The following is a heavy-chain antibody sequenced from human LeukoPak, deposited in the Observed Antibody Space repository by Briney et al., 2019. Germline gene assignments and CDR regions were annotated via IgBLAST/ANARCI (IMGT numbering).Heavy chain of an antibody. J-gene: IGHJ3*02. CDR2: IYTSGST. Sequence: SETLSLTCTVSGGSISSYYWSWIRQPAGKGLEWIGRIYTSGSTNYNPSLKSRVTMSVDTSKNQFSLKLCSVTAADTAVYYCARVELRFLEWSNSDAFDIWGQGTMVTVSS. D-gene: IGHD3-3*01. CDR1: GGSISSYY. CDR3: ARVELRFLEWSNSDAFDI. V-gene: IGHV4-4*07.